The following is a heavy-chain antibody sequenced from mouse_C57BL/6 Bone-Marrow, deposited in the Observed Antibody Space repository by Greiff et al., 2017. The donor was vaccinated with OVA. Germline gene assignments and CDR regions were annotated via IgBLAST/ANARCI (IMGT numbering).Heavy chain of an antibody. V-gene: IGHV1-82*01. CDR3: ASSYYYGSSYVGYAMDD. D-gene: IGHD1-1*01. Sequence: QVQLKESGPELVKPGASVKISCKASGYAFSSSWMNWVKQRPGKGLEWIGRIYPGDGDTNYNGKFKGKATLTADKSSSTAYMQLSSLTSEDSAVYFCASSYYYGSSYVGYAMDDWGQGTTVTVSS. CDR2: IYPGDGDT. J-gene: IGHJ4*01. CDR1: GYAFSSSW.